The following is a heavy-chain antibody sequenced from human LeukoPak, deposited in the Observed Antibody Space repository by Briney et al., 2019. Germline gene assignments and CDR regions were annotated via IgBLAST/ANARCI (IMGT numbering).Heavy chain of an antibody. CDR1: GFXFSRYG. J-gene: IGHJ4*02. Sequence: GRSLRLSCVASGFXFSRYGIHWVRQAPGKGLEWVAAISYDGTNKYYAESEQGRLTISRDNSKNTLYLQMNGLRAEDTALYYCVKEGGELAFDYWGQGTLVTVSS. CDR2: ISYDGTNK. CDR3: VKEGGELAFDY. V-gene: IGHV3-30*18. D-gene: IGHD1-1*01.